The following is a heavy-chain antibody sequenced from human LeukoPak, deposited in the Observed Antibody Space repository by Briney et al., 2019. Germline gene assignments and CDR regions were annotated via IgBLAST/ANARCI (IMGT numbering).Heavy chain of an antibody. J-gene: IGHJ4*02. CDR1: GGSISSSSYY. Sequence: SETLSLTCTVSGGSISSSSYYWGWIRPLPGKGLEWIGSIYYSGSTYYNPSLKSRVTISLDTSKNQFSLKLSSVTAADTAVYYCARPHPEGYSSSWYTFDYWGQGTLVTVSS. CDR2: IYYSGST. CDR3: ARPHPEGYSSSWYTFDY. V-gene: IGHV4-39*01. D-gene: IGHD6-13*01.